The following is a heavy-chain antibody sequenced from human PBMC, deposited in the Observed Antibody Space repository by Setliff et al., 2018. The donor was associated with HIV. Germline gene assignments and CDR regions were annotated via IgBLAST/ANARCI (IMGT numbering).Heavy chain of an antibody. CDR2: ISSSGNSI. J-gene: IGHJ4*02. CDR3: VRDWLVREIIAVYYFDH. Sequence: LRLSCAASGFTFSSYSMNWVRQAPGKGLEWVSYISSSGNSIYYADSVKGRFSISRDNAKNSLYLQMNSLRAEDTAVYYCVRDWLVREIIAVYYFDHWGQGTLVTVSS. D-gene: IGHD3-10*01. V-gene: IGHV3-48*01. CDR1: GFTFSSYS.